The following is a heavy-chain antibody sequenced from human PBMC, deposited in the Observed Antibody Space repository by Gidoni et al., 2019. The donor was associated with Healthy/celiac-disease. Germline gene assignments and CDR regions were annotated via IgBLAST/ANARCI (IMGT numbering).Heavy chain of an antibody. CDR1: GFTFSSYA. J-gene: IGHJ4*02. Sequence: EVQLLESGGGLVQPGGSLRLSCAASGFTFSSYAMSWVRQAPGKGLEWVSAISGSGGSTYYAASVKGRFTISRDNSKNTLYLQMNSLRAEDTAVYYCAKGGLGGSQWLVNQFDYWGQGTLVTVSS. V-gene: IGHV3-23*01. CDR3: AKGGLGGSQWLVNQFDY. D-gene: IGHD6-19*01. CDR2: ISGSGGST.